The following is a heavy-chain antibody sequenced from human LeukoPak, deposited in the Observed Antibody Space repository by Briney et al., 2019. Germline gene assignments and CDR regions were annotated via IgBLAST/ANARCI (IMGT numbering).Heavy chain of an antibody. V-gene: IGHV1-69*01. Sequence: ASVKVSCKASGGTFSSYAISWVRQAPGPGLEWMGGIIPIFGTANYAQKFQGRVTITADESTSTAYMELSSLRSEDTAVYYCARDDSSSWPLSYYYYMDVWGKGTTVTVSS. D-gene: IGHD6-13*01. CDR3: ARDDSSSWPLSYYYYMDV. J-gene: IGHJ6*03. CDR2: IIPIFGTA. CDR1: GGTFSSYA.